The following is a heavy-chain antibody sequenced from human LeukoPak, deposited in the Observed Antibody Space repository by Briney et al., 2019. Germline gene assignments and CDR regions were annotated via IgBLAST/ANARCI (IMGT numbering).Heavy chain of an antibody. J-gene: IGHJ3*02. Sequence: SQTLSLTCTVSGGSISSGSYYWSWIRQPAGKGLEWIGRIYTSGSTNYNPSLKSRVTISVDTSKNQFSLKLSSVTAADMAVYYCAGGRIAVAGTGAFDIWGQGTMVTVSS. CDR1: GGSISSGSYY. CDR3: AGGRIAVAGTGAFDI. D-gene: IGHD6-19*01. CDR2: IYTSGST. V-gene: IGHV4-61*02.